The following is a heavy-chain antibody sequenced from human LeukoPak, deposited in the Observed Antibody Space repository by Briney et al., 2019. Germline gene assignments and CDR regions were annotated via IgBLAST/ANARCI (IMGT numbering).Heavy chain of an antibody. CDR3: ARDHQENEWYRENTNWFDP. D-gene: IGHD1-1*01. J-gene: IGHJ5*02. V-gene: IGHV1-69*13. CDR2: IIPIFGTA. Sequence: GASVKVSCKASGGTFSSYAISWVRQAPGQGLEWMGGIIPIFGTANYAQKFQGRVTITADEPTSTAYMELSSLRSEDTAVYYCARDHQENEWYRENTNWFDPWGQGTLVTVSS. CDR1: GGTFSSYA.